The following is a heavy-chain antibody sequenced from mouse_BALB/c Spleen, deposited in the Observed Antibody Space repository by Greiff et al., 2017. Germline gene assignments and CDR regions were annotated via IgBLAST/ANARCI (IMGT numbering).Heavy chain of an antibody. CDR1: GYTFTSYW. CDR3: ARENWDVGAMDY. CDR2: INPSTGYT. J-gene: IGHJ4*01. V-gene: IGHV1-7*01. Sequence: QVQLQQSGAELAKPGASVKMSCKASGYTFTSYWMHWVQQRPGQGLEWIGYINPSTGYTEYNQKFKDKATLTADKSSSTAYMQLSSLTSEDSAVYYCARENWDVGAMDYWGQGTSVTVSS. D-gene: IGHD4-1*01.